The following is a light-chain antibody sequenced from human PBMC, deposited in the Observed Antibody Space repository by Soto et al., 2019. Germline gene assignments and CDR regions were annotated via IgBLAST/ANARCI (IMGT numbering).Light chain of an antibody. CDR3: AAWDDSLNAVV. CDR2: RNN. Sequence: QLVLTQPPSASVTPGQRVTISCSGSSSNVGGNYVYWYQQLPGTAPKLLIYRNNQRPSGVPDRFSGSKSGTSASLAISGLRSEDEADDYCAAWDDSLNAVVFGGGTKLTVL. V-gene: IGLV1-47*01. J-gene: IGLJ2*01. CDR1: SSNVGGNY.